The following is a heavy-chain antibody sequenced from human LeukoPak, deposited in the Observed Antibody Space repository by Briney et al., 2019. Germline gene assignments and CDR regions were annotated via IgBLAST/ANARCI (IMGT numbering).Heavy chain of an antibody. V-gene: IGHV3-30*02. CDR1: GFTFSSYS. Sequence: GGSLRLSCAASGFTFSSYSMNWVRQAPGKGLEWVAFIRYDGSNKYYADSVKGRFTISRDNSKNTLYLQMNSLRAEDTAVYYCAKQPRPRRFLDYFDYWGQGTLVTVSS. J-gene: IGHJ4*02. D-gene: IGHD3-3*01. CDR3: AKQPRPRRFLDYFDY. CDR2: IRYDGSNK.